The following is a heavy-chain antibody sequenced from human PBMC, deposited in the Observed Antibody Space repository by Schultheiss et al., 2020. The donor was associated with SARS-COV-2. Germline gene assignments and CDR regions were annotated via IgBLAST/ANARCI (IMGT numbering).Heavy chain of an antibody. CDR2: ISYDGSNK. D-gene: IGHD3-22*01. CDR3: AKDDSYFYDSSGYQPYYYYGMDV. CDR1: GFTFSSYA. J-gene: IGHJ6*02. V-gene: IGHV3-30-3*01. Sequence: GGSLRLSCAASGFTFSSYAMHWVRQAPGKGLEWVAVISYDGSNKYYADSVKGRFTISRDNSKNTLYLQMNSLRAEDTAVYYCAKDDSYFYDSSGYQPYYYYGMDVWGQGTTVTVSS.